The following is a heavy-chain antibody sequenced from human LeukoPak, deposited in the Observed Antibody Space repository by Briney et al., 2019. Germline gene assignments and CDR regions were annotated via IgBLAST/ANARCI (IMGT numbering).Heavy chain of an antibody. Sequence: GGSLRLSCAASGFTFSGSALHWVRQASGKGLEWVGRIRSTANGYATAYAASVKGRFTISRDDSKNTAYLQMNSLKTEDTAVYYCTTDVAIYYYYYMDVWGKGTTVTVSS. D-gene: IGHD5-12*01. CDR2: IRSTANGYAT. CDR1: GFTFSGSA. V-gene: IGHV3-73*01. J-gene: IGHJ6*03. CDR3: TTDVAIYYYYYMDV.